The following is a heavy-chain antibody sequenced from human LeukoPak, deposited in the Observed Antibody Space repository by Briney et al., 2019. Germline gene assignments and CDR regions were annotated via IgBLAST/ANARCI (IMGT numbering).Heavy chain of an antibody. D-gene: IGHD2-2*01. CDR2: ISSSSSTI. V-gene: IGHV3-48*04. CDR1: GFTFSSYS. CDR3: AKNMGVVPAAPIDY. Sequence: GGSLRLSCAASGFTFSSYSMNWVRQAPGKGLEWVSYISSSSSTIYYADSVKGRFTISRDNAKNSLYLQMNSLRAEDTALYYCAKNMGVVPAAPIDYWGQGILVTVSS. J-gene: IGHJ4*02.